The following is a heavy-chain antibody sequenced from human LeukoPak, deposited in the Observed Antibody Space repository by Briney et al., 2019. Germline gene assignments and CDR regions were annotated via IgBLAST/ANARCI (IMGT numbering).Heavy chain of an antibody. CDR2: ISPDGSDT. Sequence: GGSLRLSCAASGLTFSTLWMSWVRQAPGRGLEWVANISPDGSDTYYVYSLRGRFTISRDNAKNSLFLQMNSLRAEDTAVYYCAKDPARDYSAFYWGQGTLVTVSS. D-gene: IGHD2-21*01. CDR3: AKDPARDYSAFY. J-gene: IGHJ4*02. CDR1: GLTFSTLW. V-gene: IGHV3-7*01.